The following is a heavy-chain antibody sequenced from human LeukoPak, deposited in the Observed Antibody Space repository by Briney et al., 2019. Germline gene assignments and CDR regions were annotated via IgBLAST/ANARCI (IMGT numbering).Heavy chain of an antibody. CDR3: AREGYTNGWYRN. Sequence: GGSLRLSCAASGFTVSSNYMSWVRQAPGKGLEWVSVIYSGGSTYYADSVEGRFTFSRDNSKNTLYLQMNSLRAEDTAVYFCAREGYTNGWYRNWGQGTLVTVSS. CDR1: GFTVSSNY. D-gene: IGHD6-19*01. V-gene: IGHV3-53*01. CDR2: IYSGGST. J-gene: IGHJ4*02.